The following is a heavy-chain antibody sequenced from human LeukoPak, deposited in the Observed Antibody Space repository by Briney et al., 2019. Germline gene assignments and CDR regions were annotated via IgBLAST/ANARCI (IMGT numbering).Heavy chain of an antibody. CDR3: TRQNIVLMVYANMDV. J-gene: IGHJ6*02. CDR1: GFTFGDYA. Sequence: PGGSLRLSCTASGFTFGDYAMSWFRQAPGKGLEWVGFIRSKAYGGTTEYAASVKGRSTISRDDSKSIAYLQMNSLKTEDTAVYYCTRQNIVLMVYANMDVWGQGTTVTVSS. V-gene: IGHV3-49*03. CDR2: IRSKAYGGTT. D-gene: IGHD2-8*01.